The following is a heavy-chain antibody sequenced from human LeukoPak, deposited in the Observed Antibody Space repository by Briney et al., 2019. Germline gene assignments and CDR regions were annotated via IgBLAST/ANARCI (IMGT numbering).Heavy chain of an antibody. CDR1: GFTFRSYA. D-gene: IGHD6-13*01. J-gene: IGHJ4*02. CDR3: ARDAVAAGWRYYFDY. Sequence: GGSLRLSCAASGFTFRSYAMSWVRQAPGKGLEWVSGISGSGGSTYYADSVKGRFTISRDNSKNTLYLQMNSLRAEDTAVYYCARDAVAAGWRYYFDYWGQGTLVTVSS. V-gene: IGHV3-23*01. CDR2: ISGSGGST.